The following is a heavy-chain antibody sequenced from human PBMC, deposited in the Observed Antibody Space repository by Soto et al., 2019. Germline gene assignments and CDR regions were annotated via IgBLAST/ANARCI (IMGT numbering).Heavy chain of an antibody. CDR2: IDPSDSYI. Sequence: RGESLKISWKGSGYSFTSYWISWVRQMPGKGLEWMGRIDPSDSYINYSPSFQGHVTISADKSISTAYLQWSSLKASDTAMYYCATYLVGALDVWGQGTTVTVSS. D-gene: IGHD1-26*01. V-gene: IGHV5-10-1*01. CDR1: GYSFTSYW. CDR3: ATYLVGALDV. J-gene: IGHJ6*02.